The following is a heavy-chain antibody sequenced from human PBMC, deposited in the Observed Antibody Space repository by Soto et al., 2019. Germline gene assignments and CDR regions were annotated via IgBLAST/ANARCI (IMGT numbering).Heavy chain of an antibody. J-gene: IGHJ4*02. Sequence: EVQLLESGGGLVQPGGSLRLSCAASGFTFSSYAMSWVRQAPGQGLEWVSAISGSGGSTYYADSVKGRFTITRDNSKNTLYLQMNSLRYEDTDVQYSAKARDYYYDSSGYPVDSWGQGTLVTVSS. CDR2: ISGSGGST. CDR1: GFTFSSYA. D-gene: IGHD3-22*01. CDR3: AKARDYYYDSSGYPVDS. V-gene: IGHV3-23*01.